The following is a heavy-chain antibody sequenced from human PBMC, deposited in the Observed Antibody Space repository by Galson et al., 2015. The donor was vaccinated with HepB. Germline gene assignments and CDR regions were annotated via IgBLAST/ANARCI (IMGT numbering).Heavy chain of an antibody. D-gene: IGHD2/OR15-2a*01. Sequence: SVKVSCKASGYISTDYYMHWVRQAPGRGLEWMGWMYPNSGATNYAQKFRGRVTMTRDTSITTAYMELNRLTSDDTAIYYCATSSGYSTTWGAFDMWGQGTLVTVSS. CDR1: GYISTDYY. J-gene: IGHJ3*02. CDR3: ATSSGYSTTWGAFDM. CDR2: MYPNSGAT. V-gene: IGHV1-2*02.